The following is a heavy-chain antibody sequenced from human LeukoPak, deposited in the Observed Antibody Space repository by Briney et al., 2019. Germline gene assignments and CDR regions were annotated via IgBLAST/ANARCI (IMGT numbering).Heavy chain of an antibody. D-gene: IGHD1-26*01. CDR1: GGSVSNTKYY. CDR2: IYYNGST. J-gene: IGHJ4*02. Sequence: EPSETLSLTCTVSGGSVSNTKYYWGWIRQPPGKGLEWIGNIYYNGSTYYNPSLKSRVTISVDTYNNHFSLKLSSVTAADTAVYCCARIVFRGSYRFDYWGQGTLLTVSS. CDR3: ARIVFRGSYRFDY. V-gene: IGHV4-39*02.